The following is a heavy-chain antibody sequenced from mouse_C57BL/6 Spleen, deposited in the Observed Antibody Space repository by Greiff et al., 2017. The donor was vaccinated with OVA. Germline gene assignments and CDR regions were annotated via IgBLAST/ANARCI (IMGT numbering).Heavy chain of an antibody. D-gene: IGHD2-2*01. CDR2: INPNNGGT. CDR3: ARTTMVTEAFAY. J-gene: IGHJ3*01. CDR1: GYTFTDYY. V-gene: IGHV1-26*01. Sequence: EVKLQQSGPELVKPGASVKISCKASGYTFTDYYMNWVKQSHGKSLEWIGDINPNNGGTSYNQKFKGKATLTVDKSSSTAYMELRSLTSEDSAVYYCARTTMVTEAFAYWGQGTLVTVSA.